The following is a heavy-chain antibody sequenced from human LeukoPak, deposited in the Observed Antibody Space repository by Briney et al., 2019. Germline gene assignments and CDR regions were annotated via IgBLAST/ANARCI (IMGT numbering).Heavy chain of an antibody. V-gene: IGHV1-69*13. CDR2: IIPIFGTV. D-gene: IGHD3-10*01. CDR1: GGTFSSYA. CDR3: ARGDYYGSPKVVAA. J-gene: IGHJ5*02. Sequence: SVKVSCKASGGTFSSYAISWVRQAPGQGLEWMGGIIPIFGTVNYAQKFQGRVTITADESTSTAYMELSSLRSEDTAVFYCARGDYYGSPKVVAAWGQGTLVTVSS.